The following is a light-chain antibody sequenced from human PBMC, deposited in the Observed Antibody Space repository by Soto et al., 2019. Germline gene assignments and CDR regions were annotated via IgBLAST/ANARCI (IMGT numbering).Light chain of an antibody. V-gene: IGLV2-14*03. CDR1: SSDVGVYNY. CDR3: SSYTSSNSYV. J-gene: IGLJ1*01. CDR2: DVS. Sequence: QSVLTQPASVSGSPGQSITISCTGTSSDVGVYNYVSWFQQHPGKAPKLMVYDVSNRPSGVSNRFSGSKSGNTASLTISGLQSEDEADYSCSSYTSSNSYVFGTGTKVTVL.